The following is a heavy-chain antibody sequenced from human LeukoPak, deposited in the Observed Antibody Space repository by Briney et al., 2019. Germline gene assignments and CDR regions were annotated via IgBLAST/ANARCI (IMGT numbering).Heavy chain of an antibody. D-gene: IGHD2-2*02. CDR2: INWNGGST. CDR3: AREKMRYCSSTSCYTPFDY. Sequence: GGSLRLSCAASGFTFDDYGMSWVRQAPGKGLDWVSGINWNGGSTGYADSVKGRFTISRDNAKNSLYLQMNSLRAEDTALYYCAREKMRYCSSTSCYTPFDYWGQGTLVTVSS. J-gene: IGHJ4*02. V-gene: IGHV3-20*04. CDR1: GFTFDDYG.